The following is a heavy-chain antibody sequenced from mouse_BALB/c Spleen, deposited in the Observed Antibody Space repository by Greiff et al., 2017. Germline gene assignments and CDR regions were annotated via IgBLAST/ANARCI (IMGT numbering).Heavy chain of an antibody. Sequence: EVQLHQSGPELVKPGASVKMSCKASGYTFTSYVMHWVKQKPGQGLEWIGYINPYNDGTKYNEKFKGKATLTSDKSSSTAYMELSSLTSEDSAVYYCARDYGSSGGNFDYWGQGTTLTVSS. J-gene: IGHJ2*01. CDR2: INPYNDGT. D-gene: IGHD1-1*01. CDR3: ARDYGSSGGNFDY. CDR1: GYTFTSYV. V-gene: IGHV1-14*01.